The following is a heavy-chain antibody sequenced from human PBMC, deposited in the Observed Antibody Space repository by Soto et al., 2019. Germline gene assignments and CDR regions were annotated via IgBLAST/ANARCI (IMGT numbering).Heavy chain of an antibody. V-gene: IGHV3-21*01. CDR3: ARSGLALPYSASHWFDH. J-gene: IGHJ5*02. CDR1: GFTFSTYG. Sequence: EVQLVESGGGLVKPGGSLRLSCAASGFTFSTYGMNWVRQAPGKGLEWLSSISDSGHYIYYADSVKGRFTISRDNAKNSLFLQMNSLRGEDTAVYYCARSGLALPYSASHWFDHWGHGTLVTVSS. D-gene: IGHD3-22*01. CDR2: ISDSGHYI.